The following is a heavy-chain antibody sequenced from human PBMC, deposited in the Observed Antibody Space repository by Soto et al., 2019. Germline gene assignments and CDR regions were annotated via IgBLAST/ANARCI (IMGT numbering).Heavy chain of an antibody. CDR1: GFTFSSYG. CDR3: AKGPLYASTPSDY. Sequence: QVQLVESGGGVVQPGRSLRLSCAASGFTFSSYGMHWVRQAPGKGLEWVALISYDGSDKYYADSVKGRFTISRDNSKNTLSLQMDSLRREDTAVYYCAKGPLYASTPSDYWGHGTLVTVSA. J-gene: IGHJ4*01. V-gene: IGHV3-30*18. CDR2: ISYDGSDK. D-gene: IGHD2-8*01.